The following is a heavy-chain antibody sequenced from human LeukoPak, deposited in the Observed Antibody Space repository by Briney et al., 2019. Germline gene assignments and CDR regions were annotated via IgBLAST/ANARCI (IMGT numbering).Heavy chain of an antibody. CDR3: TRGPSGGNNLWMDY. D-gene: IGHD1-20*01. V-gene: IGHV3-48*03. CDR2: ISSSGSTI. CDR1: GFTFSSYA. J-gene: IGHJ4*02. Sequence: PGGSLRLSWAASGFTFSSYAMHWVRQAPGKGLEWDSYISSSGSTIYYADSVKGRFTISRDNAKNSLYLQMNSLRTEDTAVYYCTRGPSGGNNLWMDYWGQGTLVTVSS.